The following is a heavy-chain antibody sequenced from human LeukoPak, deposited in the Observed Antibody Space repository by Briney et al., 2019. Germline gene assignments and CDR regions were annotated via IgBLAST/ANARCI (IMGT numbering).Heavy chain of an antibody. J-gene: IGHJ4*02. Sequence: GGSLRLSCAASGFTFSSYAMHWVRQAPGKGLEWVAVISYDGSNKYYADSVKGRFTISRDNSKNTLYLQMNSLRAEDTAVYYCARDLGFLEWLLPDYWGQGTLVTVSS. V-gene: IGHV3-30-3*01. CDR2: ISYDGSNK. D-gene: IGHD3-3*01. CDR3: ARDLGFLEWLLPDY. CDR1: GFTFSSYA.